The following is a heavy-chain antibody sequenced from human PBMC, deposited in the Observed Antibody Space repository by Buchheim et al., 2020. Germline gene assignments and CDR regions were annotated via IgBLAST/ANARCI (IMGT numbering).Heavy chain of an antibody. D-gene: IGHD1-14*01. V-gene: IGHV3-21*02. J-gene: IGHJ3*02. CDR3: ARVRNHYNDGFDI. CDR2: ISSTSSHI. Sequence: DVQLVESGGGLVKPGGSLRLSCAASGFTFSDYTINWVRQAPGKGLEWVSSISSTSSHIYYADSVKGRFTISRDNAKSSLYLQLNFLRPEDTAVYFCARVRNHYNDGFDIWGQGT. CDR1: GFTFSDYT.